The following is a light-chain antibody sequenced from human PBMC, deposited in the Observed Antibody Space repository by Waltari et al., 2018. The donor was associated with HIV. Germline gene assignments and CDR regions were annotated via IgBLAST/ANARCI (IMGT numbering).Light chain of an antibody. CDR2: NDR. J-gene: IGLJ2*01. CDR3: YSATDNNLL. V-gene: IGLV3-27*01. Sequence: SYELTQSSSVSVSPGQTARITCSGDILAKKYVRWLQQKPGQAPILVIYNDRERPSGIPERCSASSAETTVTLTVSGAHVEDEADYYCYSATDNNLLFGGGTKLTVL. CDR1: ILAKKY.